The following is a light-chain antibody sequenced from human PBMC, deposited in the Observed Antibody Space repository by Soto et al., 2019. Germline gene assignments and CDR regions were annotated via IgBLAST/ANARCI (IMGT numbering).Light chain of an antibody. CDR3: SSYTSDNRDYV. Sequence: QSALTQPASVSGSPGQSITISCTGSSSDVGAYTSVSWYQQHPGKAPKLMIYEVSNRPSGVSRRFSGSKPGNTASLTISGLQAEDEAHYYCSSYTSDNRDYVFGTGTKVTVL. CDR1: SSDVGAYTS. J-gene: IGLJ1*01. CDR2: EVS. V-gene: IGLV2-14*01.